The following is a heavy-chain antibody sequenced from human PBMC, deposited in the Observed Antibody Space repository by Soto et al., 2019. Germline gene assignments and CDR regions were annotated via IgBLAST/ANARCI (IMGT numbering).Heavy chain of an antibody. V-gene: IGHV3-73*01. J-gene: IGHJ6*02. Sequence: PGGSLRLSCAASGFTFSGSAMHWVRQASGKGLEWVGRIRSKANSCATAYAASVKGRFTISRDDSKNTAYLQMNSLKTEDTAVYYCTRPPYDFWSGYYYGMDVWGQGTTVTVSS. CDR2: IRSKANSCAT. CDR3: TRPPYDFWSGYYYGMDV. D-gene: IGHD3-3*01. CDR1: GFTFSGSA.